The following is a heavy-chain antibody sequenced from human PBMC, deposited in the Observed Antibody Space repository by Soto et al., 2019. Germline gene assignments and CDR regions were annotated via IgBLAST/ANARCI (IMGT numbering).Heavy chain of an antibody. Sequence: GGSLRLSCVVSGFTFSSYAMSWVRQAPGKGLEWISTISGSGGTTYYADSVKGRFTISRDNSKNTLYLQMNSLRAEDTAVYYCANIPSYSRSPGDISYYYYGMDVWGQGTTVTVSS. CDR3: ANIPSYSRSPGDISYYYYGMDV. CDR1: GFTFSSYA. J-gene: IGHJ6*02. D-gene: IGHD6-6*01. CDR2: ISGSGGTT. V-gene: IGHV3-23*01.